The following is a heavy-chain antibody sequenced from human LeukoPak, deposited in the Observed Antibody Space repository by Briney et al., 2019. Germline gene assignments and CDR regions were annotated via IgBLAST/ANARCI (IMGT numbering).Heavy chain of an antibody. Sequence: SVTVSCKASGGTFSSYAISWVRQAPGQGLDWMGGIIPIFGTANYAQKFQGRVTITTDESTSTAYMELSSLRAEDTAVYYYGRTPGYQLLSSPLDYWGQGTLVTVSS. CDR3: GRTPGYQLLSSPLDY. CDR1: GGTFSSYA. J-gene: IGHJ4*02. CDR2: IIPIFGTA. V-gene: IGHV1-69*05. D-gene: IGHD2-2*01.